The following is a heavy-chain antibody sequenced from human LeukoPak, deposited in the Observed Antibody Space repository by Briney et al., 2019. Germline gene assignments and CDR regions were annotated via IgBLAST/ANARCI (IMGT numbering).Heavy chain of an antibody. D-gene: IGHD3-22*01. V-gene: IGHV1-8*03. CDR1: GYTFTSYD. J-gene: IGHJ4*02. CDR2: MNPNSGNT. Sequence: GASVKVSCKASGYTFTSYDINWVRQATGQGLEWMGWMNPNSGNTGYAQKFQGRVTITRNTSIRTAYMELSSLRSEDTAVYYCARGGGYYYDSSGLNDYWGQGTLVTVSS. CDR3: ARGGGYYYDSSGLNDY.